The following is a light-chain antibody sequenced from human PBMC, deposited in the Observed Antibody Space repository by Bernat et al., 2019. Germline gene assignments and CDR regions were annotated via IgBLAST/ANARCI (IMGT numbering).Light chain of an antibody. CDR1: SSDVGGYNS. CDR3: SSYTSSTTV. V-gene: IGLV2-14*03. J-gene: IGLJ1*01. CDR2: DVS. Sequence: QSALTPPASVSGSPGQSITISCTGTSSDVGGYNSVSWYQQHPGKAPKLMMYDVSNRPSGVSNRFSGSKSGNTASLTISGLQAEDEAEYYCSSYTSSTTVFGTGTKVTVL.